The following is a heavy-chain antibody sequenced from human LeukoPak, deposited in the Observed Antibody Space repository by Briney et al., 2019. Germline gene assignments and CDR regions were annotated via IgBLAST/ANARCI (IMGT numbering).Heavy chain of an antibody. J-gene: IGHJ5*02. Sequence: ASVKVSCKASGYTFTGYYMHWVRQAPGQGLEGMGWINPNSGGTNYAQKFQGRVTMTRDTSISTAYMELSRLRSDDTAVYYCVRGSYSSTSGHPALNWFDPWGQGTLVTVSS. CDR2: INPNSGGT. CDR3: VRGSYSSTSGHPALNWFDP. CDR1: GYTFTGYY. D-gene: IGHD2-2*01. V-gene: IGHV1-2*02.